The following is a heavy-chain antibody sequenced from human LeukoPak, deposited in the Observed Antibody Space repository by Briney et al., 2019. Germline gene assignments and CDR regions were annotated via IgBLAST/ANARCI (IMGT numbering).Heavy chain of an antibody. Sequence: SETLSLTCTVSGGSISSSSYYWGWIRQPPGKGLEWIGSIYYSGSTYYNPSLKRRVTISVDTSKNQFSLKLSSVTAADTAVYYCASRTYYYDSSGYYYVAPWDYWGQGTLVTVSS. V-gene: IGHV4-39*01. CDR1: GGSISSSSYY. J-gene: IGHJ4*02. D-gene: IGHD3-22*01. CDR2: IYYSGST. CDR3: ASRTYYYDSSGYYYVAPWDY.